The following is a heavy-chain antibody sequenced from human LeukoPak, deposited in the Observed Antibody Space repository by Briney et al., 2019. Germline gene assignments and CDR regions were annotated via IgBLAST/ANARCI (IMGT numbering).Heavy chain of an antibody. D-gene: IGHD6-19*01. J-gene: IGHJ4*02. V-gene: IGHV5-10-1*01. Sequence: GESLKISCKGSGYSFTSYWISWVRQMPGKGLEWMERIDPSDSYTNYSPSFQGHVTISADKSISTAYLQWSSLKASDTAMYYCARQGAAVAGTDYWGQGTLVTVSS. CDR2: IDPSDSYT. CDR3: ARQGAAVAGTDY. CDR1: GYSFTSYW.